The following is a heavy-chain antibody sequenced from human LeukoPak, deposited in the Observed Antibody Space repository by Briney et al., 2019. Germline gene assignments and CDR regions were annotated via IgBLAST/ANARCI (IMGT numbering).Heavy chain of an antibody. J-gene: IGHJ6*02. CDR2: ISSSSSYI. Sequence: GGSLRLSCAASGFTFSSYSMNWVRQAPGKGLEWVSSISSSSSYIYYADSVKGRFTISRDNAKNSLYLQMNSLRAEDTAVCYCARGSSYYDTRGLYGMDVWGQGTTVTVSS. CDR3: ARGSSYYDTRGLYGMDV. V-gene: IGHV3-21*01. CDR1: GFTFSSYS. D-gene: IGHD3-22*01.